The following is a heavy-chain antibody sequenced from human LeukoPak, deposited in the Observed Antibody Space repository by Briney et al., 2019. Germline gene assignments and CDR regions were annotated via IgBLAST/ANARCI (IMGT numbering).Heavy chain of an antibody. J-gene: IGHJ4*02. V-gene: IGHV4-38-2*02. CDR2: IFHSGKT. CDR3: ARGFRGASFDY. CDR1: GYSISSGYY. Sequence: PSETLSLTCTVSGYSISSGYYWGWLRQPPGKGLEWIGSIFHSGKTYYNPSLKSRVTISEDTSKKQFSLKVSSVTAADTAVYYCARGFRGASFDYWGQGTLVTVSS. D-gene: IGHD1-26*01.